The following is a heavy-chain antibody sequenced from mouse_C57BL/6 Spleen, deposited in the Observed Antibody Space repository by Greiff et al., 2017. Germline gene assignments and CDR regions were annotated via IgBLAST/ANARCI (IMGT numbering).Heavy chain of an antibody. J-gene: IGHJ4*01. CDR3: ARRDYGNRYYAMAY. Sequence: QVQLKQPGAELVMPGASVKLSCKASGYTFTSYWMHWVKQRPGQGLEWIGEIDPSDSYTNYNQKFKGKSTLTVDKSSSTAYMQLSSLTSEDSAVYYCARRDYGNRYYAMAYWGQGTSVTVSS. CDR1: GYTFTSYW. V-gene: IGHV1-69*01. CDR2: IDPSDSYT. D-gene: IGHD2-1*01.